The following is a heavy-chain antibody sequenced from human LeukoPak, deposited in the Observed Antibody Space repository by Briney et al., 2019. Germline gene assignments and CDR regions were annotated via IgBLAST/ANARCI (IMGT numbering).Heavy chain of an antibody. D-gene: IGHD2-15*01. J-gene: IGHJ4*02. Sequence: PSETLSLTCTVSGGSISSSGYYWGWIRQPPGKGLEWIGSFFYTGSTYYNPSLKSRVTISVDTSKNQFSLKLNSVTAADTAVYYCARHCSGGTCYSDFDYWGQGTLVTVSS. CDR2: FFYTGST. V-gene: IGHV4-39*01. CDR1: GGSISSSGYY. CDR3: ARHCSGGTCYSDFDY.